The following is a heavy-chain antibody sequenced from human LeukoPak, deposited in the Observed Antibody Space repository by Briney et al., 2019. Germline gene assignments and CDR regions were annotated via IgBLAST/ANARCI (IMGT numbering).Heavy chain of an antibody. D-gene: IGHD6-19*01. CDR3: AGQRGHTVAAFDY. Sequence: PSETLSPTCAVSGGPFSGYYWTWIRKPPGKGLEWIGDVRHGGSTNYNPSLKSRVTISVDTSKSQFSLRLKDVTAADRAVYFCAGQRGHTVAAFDYWGQGILVSVSS. V-gene: IGHV4-34*01. J-gene: IGHJ4*02. CDR1: GGPFSGYY. CDR2: VRHGGST.